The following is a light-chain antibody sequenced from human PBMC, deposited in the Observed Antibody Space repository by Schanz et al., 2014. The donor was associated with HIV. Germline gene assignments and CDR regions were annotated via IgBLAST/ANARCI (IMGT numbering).Light chain of an antibody. V-gene: IGLV1-51*01. CDR2: DNY. CDR3: AVWDNTLSSVI. Sequence: QSVLTQPPSVSAAPGQKVTISCSGSNSNIGNNFVSWYRPLPGTAPELLIFDNYQRPSEIPDRFSGSKSGASATLGITGLQTGDEANYYCAVWDNTLSSVIFRGGTKLTVL. J-gene: IGLJ2*01. CDR1: NSNIGNNF.